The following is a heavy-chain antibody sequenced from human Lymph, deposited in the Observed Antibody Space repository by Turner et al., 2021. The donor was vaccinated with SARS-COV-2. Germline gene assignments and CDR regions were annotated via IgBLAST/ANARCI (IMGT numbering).Heavy chain of an antibody. CDR2: INPNRGGT. CDR1: GYTFTGSY. D-gene: IGHD3-3*01. Sequence: QVQLVQSGAEVTKPGASVKVSCKASGYTFTGSYMHWVRQAPGQGLEWMGGINPNRGGTNYAQKFQGRVTMTRDTSISAAYMELSRLRSDDTAVYYCARDVERYNDFWSGYSGGYGMDVWGQGTTVTVSS. J-gene: IGHJ6*02. CDR3: ARDVERYNDFWSGYSGGYGMDV. V-gene: IGHV1-2*02.